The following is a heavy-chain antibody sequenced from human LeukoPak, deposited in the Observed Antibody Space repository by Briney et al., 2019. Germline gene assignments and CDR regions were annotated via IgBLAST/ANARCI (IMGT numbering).Heavy chain of an antibody. CDR3: ARGCGGDCNYYYYYMDV. D-gene: IGHD2-21*02. CDR2: INPSGGST. J-gene: IGHJ6*03. Sequence: GASVKVSCTASGYTFTSYYMHWVRQAPGQGLEWMGIINPSGGSTSYAQKFQGRVTMTRDMSTSTVYMELSSLRSEDTAVYYCARGCGGDCNYYYYYMDVWGKGTTVTVSS. V-gene: IGHV1-46*01. CDR1: GYTFTSYY.